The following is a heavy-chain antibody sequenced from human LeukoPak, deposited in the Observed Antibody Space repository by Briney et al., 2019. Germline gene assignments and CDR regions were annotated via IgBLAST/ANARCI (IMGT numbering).Heavy chain of an antibody. CDR3: TTVLGSSLNWFDP. D-gene: IGHD6-6*01. V-gene: IGHV3-30*02. J-gene: IGHJ5*02. Sequence: GGSLRLSCAASGFTFSSYGMHWVRQAPGKGLEWVAFIRYDGSNKYYADSVKGRFTISRDNSKNTLYLQMNSLRAEDTAVYYCTTVLGSSLNWFDPWGQGTLVTVSS. CDR1: GFTFSSYG. CDR2: IRYDGSNK.